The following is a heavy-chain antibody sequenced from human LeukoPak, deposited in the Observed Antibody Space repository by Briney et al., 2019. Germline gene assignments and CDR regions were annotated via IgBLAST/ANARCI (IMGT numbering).Heavy chain of an antibody. CDR1: GGSISSYY. J-gene: IGHJ4*02. V-gene: IGHV4-59*01. Sequence: SETLSLTCTVSGGSISSYYWSWIRQPPGKGLEWIGYIYYSGSTNYNPSLKSRVTISVDTSKNQFSLKLSYVTAADTAVYYCASIYSSGWYLHFDYWGQGTLVTVSS. D-gene: IGHD6-19*01. CDR2: IYYSGST. CDR3: ASIYSSGWYLHFDY.